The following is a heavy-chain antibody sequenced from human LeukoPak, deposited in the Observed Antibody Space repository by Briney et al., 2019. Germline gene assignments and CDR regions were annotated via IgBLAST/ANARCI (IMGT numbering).Heavy chain of an antibody. J-gene: IGHJ4*02. CDR2: VKHDGDT. Sequence: SETLSLTCTVYGASINTYYWTWICQSPDKGLEWIGEVKHDGDTNVNPSLRSRVVMSVDASKNQFSLKMTSVTAADTAIYFCARGPVALPIERLNLFLDFWGQGTLVTVSS. D-gene: IGHD1-1*01. CDR3: ARGPVALPIERLNLFLDF. CDR1: GASINTYY. V-gene: IGHV4-34*01.